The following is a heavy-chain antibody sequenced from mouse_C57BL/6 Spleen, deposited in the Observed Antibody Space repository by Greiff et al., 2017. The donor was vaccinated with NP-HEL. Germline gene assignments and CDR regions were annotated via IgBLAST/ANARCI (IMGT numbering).Heavy chain of an antibody. Sequence: QVQLQQPGTELVKPGASVKLSCKASGYTFTSYWMHWVKQRPGQGLEWIGNINPSYGGTNYNEKFKSKATLTVDKSSSTAYMQLSSLTSEDSAVDDCARGDDSSSYLDYWGQCTTLTVSS. CDR1: GYTFTSYW. V-gene: IGHV1-53*01. CDR3: ARGDDSSSYLDY. D-gene: IGHD1-1*01. CDR2: INPSYGGT. J-gene: IGHJ2*01.